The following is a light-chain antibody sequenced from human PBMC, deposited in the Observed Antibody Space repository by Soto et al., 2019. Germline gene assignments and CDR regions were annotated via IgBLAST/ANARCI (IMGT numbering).Light chain of an antibody. CDR1: SSDVGGYNY. J-gene: IGLJ1*01. Sequence: QSALTLPASVSGSPGQSITISCTGTSSDVGGYNYVSWYQQHPGKAPKLMIYEVSNRPSGVSNRFSGSKSGNTASLTISGLQAEDEADYYCSSYTSSSPFVFGTGTKLTVL. CDR2: EVS. CDR3: SSYTSSSPFV. V-gene: IGLV2-14*01.